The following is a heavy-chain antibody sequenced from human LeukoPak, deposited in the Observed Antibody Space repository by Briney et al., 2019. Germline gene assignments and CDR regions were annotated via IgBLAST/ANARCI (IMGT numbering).Heavy chain of an antibody. CDR2: IGTTGGTT. V-gene: IGHV3-23*01. CDR1: GFTFSSYA. J-gene: IGHJ5*02. Sequence: GGSLRLSCAASGFTFSSYAMTWVRQAPGKGLEWVSSIGTTGGTTYYADSEKGRITISKDNAKNSLYLQRNSQRAEDTAVYYWAKAAFSSGWYLFDPWGQGTLVTVSS. D-gene: IGHD6-19*01. CDR3: AKAAFSSGWYLFDP.